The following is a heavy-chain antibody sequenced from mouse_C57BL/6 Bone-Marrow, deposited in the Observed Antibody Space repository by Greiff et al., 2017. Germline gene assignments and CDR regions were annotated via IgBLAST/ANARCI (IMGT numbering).Heavy chain of an antibody. CDR1: GYTFTSYW. V-gene: IGHV1-69*01. J-gene: IGHJ4*01. CDR3: AREITTVVAEGYAMDY. CDR2: IDPSDSYT. D-gene: IGHD1-1*01. Sequence: QVQLQQPGAELVMPGASVKLSCKASGYTFTSYWMHWVKQRPGQGLEWIGEIDPSDSYTNYNQKFKGKSTLTVDKSSSTAYMQLSSLTSEDSAVXYCAREITTVVAEGYAMDYWGQGTSVTVSS.